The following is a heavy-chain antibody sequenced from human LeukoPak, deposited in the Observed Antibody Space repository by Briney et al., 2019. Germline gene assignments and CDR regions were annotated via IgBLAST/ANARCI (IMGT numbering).Heavy chain of an antibody. CDR1: GYTFTGYY. V-gene: IGHV1-2*02. CDR2: MNPNSGGT. J-gene: IGHJ5*02. D-gene: IGHD3-10*01. Sequence: GASVKVSCKASGYTFTGYYMHWVRQAPGQGLEGMGWMNPNSGGTTYAQKFQGKVTMTRDTSISTAYIELSRLRSDDTAVYYCARPRGTMVRGVILFDWFDPWGQGTLVTVSS. CDR3: ARPRGTMVRGVILFDWFDP.